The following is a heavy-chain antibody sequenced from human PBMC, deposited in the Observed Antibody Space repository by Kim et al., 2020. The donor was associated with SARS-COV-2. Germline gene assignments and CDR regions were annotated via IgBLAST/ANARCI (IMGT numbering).Heavy chain of an antibody. J-gene: IGHJ6*02. CDR2: IHPDNSDT. Sequence: GESLKISCEGSGYRFSTYWISWVRQMPGKGLEWMGIIHPDNSDTRYSPSFQGRVTISADKSVSTAYLQWSTLKASDTAMYYCARHPSRLTGGDYYGMDVWGQGTPVPVSS. V-gene: IGHV5-51*01. CDR3: ARHPSRLTGGDYYGMDV. CDR1: GYRFSTYW. D-gene: IGHD2-21*02.